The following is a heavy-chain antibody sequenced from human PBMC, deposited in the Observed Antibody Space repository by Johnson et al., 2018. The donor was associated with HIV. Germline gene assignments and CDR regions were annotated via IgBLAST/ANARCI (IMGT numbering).Heavy chain of an antibody. CDR1: GFTFSSYA. Sequence: QVQLLESGGGVVQPGRSLRLSCAASGFTFSSYAMHWVRQAPGKGLEWVAVISYDGSNKYYADSVKGRFTISRDNSKNTLYLQINSLRAEDTAVYYCARTSSRAFDIWGQVTMVTVSS. V-gene: IGHV3-30-3*01. D-gene: IGHD2-2*01. CDR2: ISYDGSNK. J-gene: IGHJ3*02. CDR3: ARTSSRAFDI.